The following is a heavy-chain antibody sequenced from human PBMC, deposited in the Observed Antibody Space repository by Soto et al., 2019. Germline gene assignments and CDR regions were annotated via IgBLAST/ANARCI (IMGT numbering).Heavy chain of an antibody. J-gene: IGHJ4*02. D-gene: IGHD3-10*01. CDR2: ISSDAATI. CDR1: GFTFSDHY. CDR3: ASDPYYYASYY. Sequence: GGSLRLSCAASGFTFSDHYMTWIRQSPGKGLEWVSYISSDAATIYYTDSVQGRFTVSRDNAKNSVYLQMNSLRAEDTAVYYCASDPYYYASYYWGQGTLVTVSS. V-gene: IGHV3-11*01.